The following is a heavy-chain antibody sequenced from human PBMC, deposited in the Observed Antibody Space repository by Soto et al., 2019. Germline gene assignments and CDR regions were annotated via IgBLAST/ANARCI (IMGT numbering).Heavy chain of an antibody. CDR3: ARDYYDSSGRRHYFDY. V-gene: IGHV1-69*13. D-gene: IGHD3-22*01. Sequence: GASVKVSCKASGGTFSNNAISWVRQAPGQGLEWMGGIIPISGTAHYTQKFQGRVTITADESTTTAYMELSSLRSEDTAVYYCARDYYDSSGRRHYFDYWGQGTLVTVSS. CDR2: IIPISGTA. CDR1: GGTFSNNA. J-gene: IGHJ4*02.